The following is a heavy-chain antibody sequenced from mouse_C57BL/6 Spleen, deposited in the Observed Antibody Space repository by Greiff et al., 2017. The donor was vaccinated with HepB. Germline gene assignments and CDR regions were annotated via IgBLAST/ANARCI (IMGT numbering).Heavy chain of an antibody. CDR3: ARGPYDYDEEYYAMDY. V-gene: IGHV1-52*01. CDR1: GYTFTSYW. D-gene: IGHD2-4*01. J-gene: IGHJ4*01. CDR2: IDPSDSET. Sequence: QVHVKQPGAELVRPGSSVKLSCKASGYTFTSYWMHWVKQRPIQGLEWIGNIDPSDSETHYNQKFKDKATLTVDKSSSTAYMQLSSLTSEDSAVYYCARGPYDYDEEYYAMDYWGQGTSVTVSS.